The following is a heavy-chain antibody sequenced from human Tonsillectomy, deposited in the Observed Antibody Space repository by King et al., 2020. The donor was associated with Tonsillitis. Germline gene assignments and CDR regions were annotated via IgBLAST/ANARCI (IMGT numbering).Heavy chain of an antibody. CDR2: SRHRAKSYTT. Sequence: EVQLVESGGGLVQPGGSLRLSCAASGFTFSDYYMDWVRQAPGKGLEWVGRSRHRAKSYTTEYAASVKGRFTISRDDSKNSLYLQMFSLDSEDTAVYYCASFKAVPGLYYFDYWGQGTLVTVSS. CDR3: ASFKAVPGLYYFDY. D-gene: IGHD6-19*01. J-gene: IGHJ4*02. V-gene: IGHV3-72*01. CDR1: GFTFSDYY.